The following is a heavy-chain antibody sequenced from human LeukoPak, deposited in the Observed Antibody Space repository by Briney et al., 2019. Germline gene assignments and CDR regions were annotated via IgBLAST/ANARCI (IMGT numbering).Heavy chain of an antibody. CDR3: ARGYYGDYVSDSYFQH. D-gene: IGHD4-17*01. J-gene: IGHJ1*01. CDR2: IYYSGST. V-gene: IGHV4-59*01. Sequence: SETLSLTCTVSGGSISSYYWSWIRQPPGKGLDWIGYIYYSGSTNYNPSLKSRVTISVDTSKNQFSLKLGSVTAADTAVYYCARGYYGDYVSDSYFQHWGQGTLVTVSS. CDR1: GGSISSYY.